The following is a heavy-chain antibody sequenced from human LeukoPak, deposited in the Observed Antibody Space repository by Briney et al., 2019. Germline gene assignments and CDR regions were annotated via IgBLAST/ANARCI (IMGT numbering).Heavy chain of an antibody. V-gene: IGHV3-21*01. Sequence: PGGSLRLSCAAPGFTFRNYNMNWVRQAPGKGLEWVASISSTGTYIYYADSVKGRFTISRDNAKNSLYLQMNSLRVEDTAVYYCARTAFMSDNYGFYYYYYMDVWGKGTAVTVYS. CDR2: ISSTGTYI. CDR1: GFTFRNYN. CDR3: ARTAFMSDNYGFYYYYYMDV. D-gene: IGHD4-17*01. J-gene: IGHJ6*03.